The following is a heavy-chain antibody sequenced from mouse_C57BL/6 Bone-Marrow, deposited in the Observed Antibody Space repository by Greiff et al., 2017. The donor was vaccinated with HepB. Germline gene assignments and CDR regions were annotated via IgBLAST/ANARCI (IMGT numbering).Heavy chain of an antibody. CDR1: GFTFSDCY. J-gene: IGHJ2*01. CDR2: INYDGSST. Sequence: EVKVVESEGGLVQPGSSMKLSCTASGFTFSDCYMAWVRQVPEKGLEWVANINYDGSSTYYLDSLKSRFIISRDNAKNILYLQMSSLKSEDTATYYCARGDYGSSYPYFDYWGQGTTLTVSS. V-gene: IGHV5-16*01. CDR3: ARGDYGSSYPYFDY. D-gene: IGHD1-1*01.